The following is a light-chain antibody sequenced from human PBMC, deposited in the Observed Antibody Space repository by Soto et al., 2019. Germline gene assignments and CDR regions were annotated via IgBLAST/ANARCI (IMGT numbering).Light chain of an antibody. J-gene: IGKJ5*01. CDR3: QEYGSSPT. V-gene: IGKV3-20*01. Sequence: ILLTQSPGTLSLSPGERATLSCRASQSVSSSYLACYQQKPGQAPRLLIYGASSRAAGIQDRFSGSGSGTDFPLTISGVEPDDFAVYYCQEYGSSPTFGQGTRLEIK. CDR1: QSVSSSY. CDR2: GAS.